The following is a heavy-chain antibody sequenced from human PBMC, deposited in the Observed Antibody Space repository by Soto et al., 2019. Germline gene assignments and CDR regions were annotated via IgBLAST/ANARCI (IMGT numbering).Heavy chain of an antibody. CDR2: TYYTGST. J-gene: IGHJ4*01. Sequence: PSETLSLTCAVSGVSLSSGDYYWSWIRQPPGKGLEWMGYTYYTGSTFYNPSLKSRLTISVDTSKNQFSLKLTSVTAADTAVYYCARASGIAAAGTIDYWGHGTLVT. CDR1: GVSLSSGDYY. CDR3: ARASGIAAAGTIDY. D-gene: IGHD6-13*01. V-gene: IGHV4-30-4*01.